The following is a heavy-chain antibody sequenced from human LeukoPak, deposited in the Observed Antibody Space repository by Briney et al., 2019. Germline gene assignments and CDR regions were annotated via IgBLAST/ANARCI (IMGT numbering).Heavy chain of an antibody. CDR3: ARNDWNDPWFDP. D-gene: IGHD1-1*01. CDR2: LNPKSGGT. V-gene: IGHV1-2*02. Sequence: ASVKVSCKASGYTFTGYNMHWVRQAPGQGLEWMGWLNPKSGGTNYAQKFQGRVTMTRDTIINTAYMELSRLRSDDTAVYYCARNDWNDPWFDPWGQGTLVTVSS. CDR1: GYTFTGYN. J-gene: IGHJ5*02.